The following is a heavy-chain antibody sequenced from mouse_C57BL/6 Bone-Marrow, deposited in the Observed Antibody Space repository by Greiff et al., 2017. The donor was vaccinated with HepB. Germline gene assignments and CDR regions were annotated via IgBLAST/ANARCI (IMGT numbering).Heavy chain of an antibody. J-gene: IGHJ4*01. V-gene: IGHV5-17*01. CDR3: AKLRGYAMDY. CDR2: ISSGSSTI. D-gene: IGHD4-1*01. CDR1: GFTFSDYG. Sequence: EVKLMESGGGLVKPGGSLKLSCAASGFTFSDYGMHWVRQAPEKGLEWVAYISSGSSTIYYADTVKGRFTISRDNAKNTLFLQMTSLRSEDTAMYYCAKLRGYAMDYWGQGTSVTVSS.